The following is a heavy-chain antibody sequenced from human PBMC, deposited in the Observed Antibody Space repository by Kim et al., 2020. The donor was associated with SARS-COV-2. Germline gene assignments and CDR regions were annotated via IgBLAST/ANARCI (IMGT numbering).Heavy chain of an antibody. J-gene: IGHJ6*02. D-gene: IGHD2-2*01. CDR1: GFTFSSYA. CDR3: AKSTAPAASYYYYGMDV. V-gene: IGHV3-23*01. Sequence: GGSLRLSCAASGFTFSSYAMSWVRQAPGKGLEWVSAISGSGGSTYYADSVKGRFTISRDNSKNTLYLQMNSLRAEDTAVYYCAKSTAPAASYYYYGMDVWGQGTTVTVSS. CDR2: ISGSGGST.